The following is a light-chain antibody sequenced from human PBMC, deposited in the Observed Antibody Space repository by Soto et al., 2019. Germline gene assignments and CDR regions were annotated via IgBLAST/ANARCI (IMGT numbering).Light chain of an antibody. J-gene: IGKJ2*01. V-gene: IGKV1-5*01. Sequence: DIQMTQSPSTLSASVGDRVTITCRASQSISNWLAWYQQKPGKAPKLLIYDVSSLESGVPSRFSGRGSGTEFTLTISSLQTDDFATYYCQQYNSYSYTFGQGTKLEIK. CDR1: QSISNW. CDR2: DVS. CDR3: QQYNSYSYT.